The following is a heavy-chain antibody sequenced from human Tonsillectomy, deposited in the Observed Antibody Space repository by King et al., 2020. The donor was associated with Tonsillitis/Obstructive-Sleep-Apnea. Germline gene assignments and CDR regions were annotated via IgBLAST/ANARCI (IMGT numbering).Heavy chain of an antibody. CDR2: IRVSGVST. D-gene: IGHD2-2*01. CDR1: GFTFSNYV. Sequence: VQLVESGGGLVQPGGSLRLSCAASGFTFSNYVLSWVRQVPGKGLEWVSTIRVSGVSTLYADSVKGRFTISRDNSKNTLYLQMNSLRAEDTALYYCAGRVVPAALSYWGQGTLVTVSS. V-gene: IGHV3-23*04. J-gene: IGHJ4*02. CDR3: AGRVVPAALSY.